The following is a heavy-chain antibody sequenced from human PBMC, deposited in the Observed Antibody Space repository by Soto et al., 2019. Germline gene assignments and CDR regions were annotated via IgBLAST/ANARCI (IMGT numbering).Heavy chain of an antibody. CDR3: ARAGPFLDYWADV. CDR1: GFIFDSSG. V-gene: IGHV3-21*01. CDR2: ISNTGRYI. D-gene: IGHD3-3*01. Sequence: GGSLRLSCAASGFIFDSSGMNWVRQVPGKGLEWVSSISNTGRYIFYADSVKGRFTISRDNAKNSLYLEMNSLRAEDTAIYYWARAGPFLDYWADVGGKGTRFTFS. J-gene: IGHJ6*03.